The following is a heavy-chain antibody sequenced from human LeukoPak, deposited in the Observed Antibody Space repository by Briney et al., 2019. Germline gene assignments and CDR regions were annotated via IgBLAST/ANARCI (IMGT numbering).Heavy chain of an antibody. V-gene: IGHV1-24*01. D-gene: IGHD3-16*01. Sequence: ASVKVFCKVSGYTLTELSMHWVRQAPGKGLEWMGGFDPEDGETIYAQKFQSRVTMTEDTSTDTAYMELSSLRSEDTAVYYCATDLIMITFGGVKGTNCWGQGTLVTVSS. CDR1: GYTLTELS. J-gene: IGHJ4*02. CDR2: FDPEDGET. CDR3: ATDLIMITFGGVKGTNC.